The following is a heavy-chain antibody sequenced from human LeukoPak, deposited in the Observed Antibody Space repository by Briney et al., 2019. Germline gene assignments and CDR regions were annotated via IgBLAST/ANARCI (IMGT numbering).Heavy chain of an antibody. V-gene: IGHV3-7*01. J-gene: IGHJ2*01. CDR2: IKHDGSGE. Sequence: GGSLRLSCAASGITFSSLWMSWFRQAPGKGLEWVADIKHDGSGEHYVASVKGRFAISRDNAKLYLRMNSLRAEDTAVYYCAGGQGWHFDLWGLGTLITVSS. D-gene: IGHD2-15*01. CDR3: AGGQGWHFDL. CDR1: GITFSSLW.